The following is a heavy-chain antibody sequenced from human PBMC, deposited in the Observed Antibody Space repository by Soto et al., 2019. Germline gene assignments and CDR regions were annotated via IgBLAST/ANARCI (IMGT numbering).Heavy chain of an antibody. CDR1: GFTFTSSA. D-gene: IGHD3-9*01. CDR3: AADQGRYFDWLLAIDYGMDV. V-gene: IGHV1-58*01. Sequence: ASVKVTCKDSGFTFTSSAGHWVRQARGQRLEWIGWIVVGSGNTNYAQKFQERVTITRDMSTSTAYMELSSLRSEDTAVYYCAADQGRYFDWLLAIDYGMDVWGQGTTVTVSS. CDR2: IVVGSGNT. J-gene: IGHJ6*02.